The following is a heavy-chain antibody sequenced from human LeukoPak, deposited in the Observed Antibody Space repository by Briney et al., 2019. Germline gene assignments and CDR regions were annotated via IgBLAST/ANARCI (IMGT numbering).Heavy chain of an antibody. CDR1: GFTFSSYA. V-gene: IGHV3-23*01. D-gene: IGHD3-22*01. CDR3: AKVEHYYDSSGYLYYFDY. CDR2: ISGSGGST. Sequence: GGSLRLSCAASGFTFSSYAMSWVRQAPGKGLEWVSAISGSGGSTYYADSVKGRFTIPRDNSKNTLYLQMNSLRAEDTAVYYCAKVEHYYDSSGYLYYFDYWGQGTLVTVSS. J-gene: IGHJ4*02.